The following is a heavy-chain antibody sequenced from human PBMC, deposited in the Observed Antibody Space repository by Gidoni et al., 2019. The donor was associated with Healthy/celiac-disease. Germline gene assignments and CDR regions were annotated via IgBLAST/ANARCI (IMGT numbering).Heavy chain of an antibody. D-gene: IGHD2-8*01. V-gene: IGHV3-30*18. CDR2: ISYDGSNK. CDR1: GFTFSSYG. J-gene: IGHJ4*02. CDR3: ANDSPVMGLDY. Sequence: QVQLVESGGGVVQPGGSLRLSCAAPGFTFSSYGMHWVRQAPGQGLEWLVVISYDGSNKYYADTVKGRFTISRDNSKNTLYLQMNSLRAEDTALYYCANDSPVMGLDYWGQGTLVTVSS.